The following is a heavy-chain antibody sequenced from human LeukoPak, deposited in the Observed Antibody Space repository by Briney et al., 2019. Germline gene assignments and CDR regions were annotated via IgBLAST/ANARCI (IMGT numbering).Heavy chain of an antibody. CDR2: ISSNGVNT. D-gene: IGHD2-2*01. CDR1: GFTFSSYA. CDR3: ARGPGDSSTHFDY. V-gene: IGHV3-64*01. J-gene: IGHJ4*02. Sequence: GGSLRLSCAASGFTFSSYAMHWVRQAPGKGLEYVSAISSNGVNTYYANSVKGRFTISRDSSKNTLYLQMGSLRAEDMAVYYCARGPGDSSTHFDYWGQGTLVTVSS.